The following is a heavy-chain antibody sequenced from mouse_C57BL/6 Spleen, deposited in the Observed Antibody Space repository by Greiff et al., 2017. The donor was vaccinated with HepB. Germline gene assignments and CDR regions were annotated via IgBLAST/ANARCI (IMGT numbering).Heavy chain of an antibody. Sequence: EVKLLESGPGLVKPSQSLSLTCSVTGYSITSGYYWNWIRQVPGNKLEWMGYISYDGSNNYNPSLKNRISITRDTSKNQFFLKLNSVTTEDTATYYCARDGLSYWYFDVWGTGTTVTVSS. J-gene: IGHJ1*03. V-gene: IGHV3-6*01. CDR2: ISYDGSN. CDR1: GYSITSGYY. CDR3: ARDGLSYWYFDV.